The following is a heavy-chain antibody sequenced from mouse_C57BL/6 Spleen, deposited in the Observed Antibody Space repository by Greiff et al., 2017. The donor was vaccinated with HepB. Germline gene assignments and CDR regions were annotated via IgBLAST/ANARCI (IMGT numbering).Heavy chain of an antibody. CDR1: GFTFSSYA. J-gene: IGHJ2*01. D-gene: IGHD1-1*01. Sequence: VQLVESGGGLVKPGGSLKLSCAASGFTFSSYAMSWVRQTPEKRLEWVATISDGGSYTYYPDNVKGRFTISRDNAKNNLYLQMSHLKSEDTAMYYCARDKNYGTHFDYWGQGTTLTVSS. CDR3: ARDKNYGTHFDY. V-gene: IGHV5-4*01. CDR2: ISDGGSYT.